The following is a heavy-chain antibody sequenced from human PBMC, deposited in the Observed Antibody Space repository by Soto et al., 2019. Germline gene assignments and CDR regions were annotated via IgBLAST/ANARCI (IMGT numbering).Heavy chain of an antibody. CDR1: GFTFSSYG. Sequence: QVQLVESGGGVVQPGRSLRLSCADSGFTFSSYGMHWVRQAPGKGLEWVAHISYDGSNDNYVDSVKGRFTISRDNSQNTLYLQMNSLRAEDTAVYYCARDSYYYDSSGYYTFARWGRGTMVTVSS. CDR3: ARDSYYYDSSGYYTFAR. V-gene: IGHV3-30*03. CDR2: ISYDGSND. J-gene: IGHJ4*02. D-gene: IGHD3-22*01.